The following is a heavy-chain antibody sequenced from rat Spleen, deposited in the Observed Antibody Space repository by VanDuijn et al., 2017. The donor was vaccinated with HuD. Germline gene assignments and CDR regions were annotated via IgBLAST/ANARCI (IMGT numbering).Heavy chain of an antibody. CDR1: GFTFSNYG. J-gene: IGHJ2*01. CDR2: ISYDGSST. V-gene: IGHV5-29*01. D-gene: IGHD1-1*01. CDR3: TREGYSGWGYFDY. Sequence: EVQLVESDGGLVQPGRSLKLSCAASGFTFSNYGMAWVRQAPTKGLEWVATISYDGSSTHYRDSVKGRFTISRDNAKSTLYLQMDSLRSEDTATYYCTREGYSGWGYFDYWGQGVMVTVSS.